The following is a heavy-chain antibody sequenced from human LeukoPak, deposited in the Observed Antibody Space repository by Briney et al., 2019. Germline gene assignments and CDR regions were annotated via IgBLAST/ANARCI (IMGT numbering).Heavy chain of an antibody. CDR1: GFTFSNYA. CDR2: IRGIRGSNAVT. CDR3: SRGPNRDYGGSFDF. J-gene: IGHJ3*01. V-gene: IGHV3-23*01. Sequence: GGSLRLSCVASGFTFSNYAMTWVRLAPGRGLEWVSSIRGIRGSNAVTGYADSVRGRFANSRDNSENTLYLQMNNLRAEDTAVKFCSRGPNRDYGGSFDFRGRGTLVTVSS. D-gene: IGHD4-17*01.